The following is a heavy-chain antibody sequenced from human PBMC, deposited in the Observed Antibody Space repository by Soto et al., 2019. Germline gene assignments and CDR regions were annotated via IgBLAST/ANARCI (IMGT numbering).Heavy chain of an antibody. CDR1: GGPISSGGYY. CDR2: TYHSGCT. D-gene: IGHD3-16*01. Sequence: TLPLTCAVSGGPISSGGYYWSWIRQPRGKGLEWSGYTYHSGCTFYNPSLKSRVTISIDKSKNQFSLKLVSVHAADTAVYYCARVVVPRPIWGYNWFDRWGQGTLVTASS. J-gene: IGHJ5*02. CDR3: ARVVVPRPIWGYNWFDR. V-gene: IGHV4-30-2*01.